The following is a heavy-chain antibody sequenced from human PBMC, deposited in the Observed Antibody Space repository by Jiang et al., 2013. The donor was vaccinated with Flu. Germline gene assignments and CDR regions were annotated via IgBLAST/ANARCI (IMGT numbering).Heavy chain of an antibody. CDR3: TRCQTTTYYYGSGSCD. V-gene: IGHV3-49*04. CDR2: IRSKAYGGTT. CDR1: GFTFSSYA. Sequence: GDLVKPGGSLRLSCAASGFTFSSYAMSWVRQAPGKGLEWVGFIRSKAYGGTTEYAASVKGRFTISRDDSKSIAYLQMNSLKTEDTAVYYCTRCQTTTYYYGSGSCDWGQGTLVTVSS. J-gene: IGHJ4*02. D-gene: IGHD3-10*01.